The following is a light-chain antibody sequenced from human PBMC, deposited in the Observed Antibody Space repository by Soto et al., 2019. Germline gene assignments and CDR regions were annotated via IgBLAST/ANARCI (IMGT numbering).Light chain of an antibody. CDR1: QTIGRN. Sequence: DIQMTQSPASLSASIGDRVTISCQASQTIGRNLNWYQQKPGKAPTLLMFTSSSLQSGVPSRFSGSGSGTDFILTISSLQPEDFAPYYCQQSYSTPPTFGQGTKV. CDR3: QQSYSTPPT. CDR2: TSS. J-gene: IGKJ1*01. V-gene: IGKV1-39*01.